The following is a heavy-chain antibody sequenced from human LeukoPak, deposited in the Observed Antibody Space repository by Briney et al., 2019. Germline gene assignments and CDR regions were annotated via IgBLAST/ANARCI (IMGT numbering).Heavy chain of an antibody. J-gene: IGHJ5*02. Sequence: SVKVSCKASGGTFISYAISWVRQAPGQGLEWMGGIIPIFGTANYAQKFQGRVTITADESTSTAYMELSSLRSEDTAVYYRARGGEGGVVVVAASWFDPWGQGTLVTVSS. CDR3: ARGGEGGVVVVAASWFDP. CDR1: GGTFISYA. D-gene: IGHD2-15*01. CDR2: IIPIFGTA. V-gene: IGHV1-69*13.